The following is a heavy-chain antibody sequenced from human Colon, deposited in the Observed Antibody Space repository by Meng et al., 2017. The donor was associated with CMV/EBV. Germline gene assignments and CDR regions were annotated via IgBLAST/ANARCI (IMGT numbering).Heavy chain of an antibody. V-gene: IGHV3-7*03. J-gene: IGHJ4*02. CDR2: IKQDGSEK. CDR3: ARDGNSGYVYYFDY. Sequence: GESLKISCAASGFTFSTSWMTWVRQAPGKGLEWVANIKQDGSEKYYVDSVKGRFTISRDNAKNSLFLQMNSLRAEDTALYYCARDGNSGYVYYFDYWGQGTLVTVSS. CDR1: GFTFSTSW. D-gene: IGHD5-12*01.